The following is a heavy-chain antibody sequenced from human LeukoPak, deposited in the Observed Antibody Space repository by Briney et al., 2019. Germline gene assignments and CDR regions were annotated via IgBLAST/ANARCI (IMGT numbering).Heavy chain of an antibody. D-gene: IGHD3-10*01. J-gene: IGHJ4*02. CDR1: VFSVNNNY. V-gene: IGHV3-53*01. CDR3: AGGKYYSSGTRPGYLGY. Sequence: PAQSLRLSCAASVFSVNNNYVDWVRQAPGKGLEWVSCMDNFGIKTYADSVRDRFPVSRDSSRNVVFLQMNSLRVEDTAVYYCAGGKYYSSGTRPGYLGYWGLGTMVTVSS. CDR2: MDNFGIK.